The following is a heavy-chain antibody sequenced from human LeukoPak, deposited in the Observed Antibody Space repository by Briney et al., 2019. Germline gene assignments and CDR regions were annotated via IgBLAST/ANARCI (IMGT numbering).Heavy chain of an antibody. Sequence: GGSLRLSCTASGFTFGDYAMSWFRQAPGKGLEWVGFIRSKAYGGTTEYAAPVKGRFTISRDDSKSIAYLQMNSLKTEDTAVYYCTRAVGIVGATTFDFDYWGQGTLVTVSS. CDR1: GFTFGDYA. CDR3: TRAVGIVGATTFDFDY. J-gene: IGHJ4*02. V-gene: IGHV3-49*03. CDR2: IRSKAYGGTT. D-gene: IGHD1-26*01.